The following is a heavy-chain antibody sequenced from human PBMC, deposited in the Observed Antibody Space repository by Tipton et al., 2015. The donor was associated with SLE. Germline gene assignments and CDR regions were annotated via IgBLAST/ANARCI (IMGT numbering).Heavy chain of an antibody. V-gene: IGHV4-59*01. CDR1: GGSIRSYY. Sequence: TLSLTCTVSGGSIRSYYWSWMRQSPGKGLEWIGYMYYSGSTNSNPSLKSRVTISIDMSKNQFSLKLSSVTAADTAVYYCGRGKDFWGQGTLVTVSS. J-gene: IGHJ4*02. CDR2: MYYSGST. CDR3: GRGKDF.